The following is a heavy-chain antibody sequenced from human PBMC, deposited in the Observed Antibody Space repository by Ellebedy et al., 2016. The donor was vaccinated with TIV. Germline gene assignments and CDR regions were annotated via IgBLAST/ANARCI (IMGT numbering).Heavy chain of an antibody. D-gene: IGHD4-17*01. CDR2: IDPSDSYT. CDR3: ARHLMSDYGDYDY. Sequence: GESLKISCKGSGYSFTNYWISWVRQMRGKGLEWMGRIDPSDSYTNYSPSFQGHVTISADKSISTAYLQWSSLKASDTAMYYCARHLMSDYGDYDYWGQGTLVTVSS. J-gene: IGHJ4*02. CDR1: GYSFTNYW. V-gene: IGHV5-10-1*01.